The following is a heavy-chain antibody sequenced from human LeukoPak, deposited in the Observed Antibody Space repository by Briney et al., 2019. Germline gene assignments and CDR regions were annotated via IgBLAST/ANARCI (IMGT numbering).Heavy chain of an antibody. CDR2: VTPIFGTA. J-gene: IGHJ4*02. CDR1: GGTFSRFT. CDR3: ARGGPIYVYPFDY. D-gene: IGHD2-8*01. Sequence: SVKVSCKASGGTFSRFTISWVRQAPGQGFEWMGGVTPIFGTANFAQRFQGRVSITADESTSTAFMELSSLRSEDTAVYYCARGGPIYVYPFDYWGQGTLVTVSS. V-gene: IGHV1-69*01.